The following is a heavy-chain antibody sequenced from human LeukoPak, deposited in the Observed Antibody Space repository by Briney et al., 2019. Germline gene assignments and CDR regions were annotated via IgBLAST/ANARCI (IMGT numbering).Heavy chain of an antibody. CDR3: ARAGVTNLLGETYWYFDL. J-gene: IGHJ2*01. Sequence: GGSLRLSCAASEFSVGSNYMTWVRQAPGKGLEWVAKIEKDGSAAYYVDSMKGRFTISRDNAENSLYLQMNSLRAEDTAVYSCARAGVTNLLGETYWYFDLWGRGTLVTVSS. D-gene: IGHD1-26*01. V-gene: IGHV3-7*01. CDR1: EFSVGSNY. CDR2: IEKDGSAA.